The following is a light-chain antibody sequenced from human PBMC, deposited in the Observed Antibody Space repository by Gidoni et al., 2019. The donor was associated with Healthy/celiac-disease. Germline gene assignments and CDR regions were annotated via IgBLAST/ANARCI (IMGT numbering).Light chain of an antibody. CDR3: QQYGSSPTIT. CDR1: QSVSSSY. Sequence: EIVLTQSPGPLFLSPGERATLSCRASQSVSSSYLAWYQQKPGQAPRLLIYGASSRATGIPDRFSGSGSGTDFTLTISRLEPEDFAVYYCQQYGSSPTITFGQGTRLEIK. V-gene: IGKV3-20*01. J-gene: IGKJ5*01. CDR2: GAS.